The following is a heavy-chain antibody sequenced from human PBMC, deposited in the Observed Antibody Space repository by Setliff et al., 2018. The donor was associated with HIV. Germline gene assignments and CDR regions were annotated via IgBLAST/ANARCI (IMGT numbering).Heavy chain of an antibody. J-gene: IGHJ4*02. CDR2: IDPEDGET. CDR1: GYSFTTYF. CDR3: GTVRIAVPDDFDF. D-gene: IGHD6-19*01. V-gene: IGHV1-69-2*01. Sequence: GASVKVSCKASGYSFTTYFMHWVRQAPGKGLEWMGRIDPEDGETIYGAKFQGRVTMTADTSAATAYMVLSSLRSEDTALYYCGTVRIAVPDDFDFWGQGTLVTVSS.